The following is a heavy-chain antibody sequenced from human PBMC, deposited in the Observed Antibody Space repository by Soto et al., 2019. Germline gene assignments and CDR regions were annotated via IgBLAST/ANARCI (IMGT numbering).Heavy chain of an antibody. CDR2: IIPIFGTA. CDR3: ARIAGPSHYYYGTDV. V-gene: IGHV1-69*06. CDR1: GGTFSSYA. D-gene: IGHD6-13*01. J-gene: IGHJ6*02. Sequence: ASVKVSCKASGGTFSSYAISWVRQAPGQGLEWMGGIIPIFGTANYAQKFQGRVTITADKSTSTAYMELSSLRSEDTDVYYCARIAGPSHYYYGTDVWGQGTTVTVSS.